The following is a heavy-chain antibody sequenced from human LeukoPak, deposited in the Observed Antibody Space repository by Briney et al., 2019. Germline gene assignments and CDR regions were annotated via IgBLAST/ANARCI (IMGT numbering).Heavy chain of an antibody. Sequence: PGGSLRLSCAASGFTFSSYSMDWVRQAPGKGLEWVSYISSSGSTIYYADSVKGRFTISRDNAKNSLYLQMNSLRDEDTAVYYCARGPKLGYGSGQDFDYWAREPWSASPQ. CDR2: ISSSGSTI. CDR3: ARGPKLGYGSGQDFDY. D-gene: IGHD3-10*01. CDR1: GFTFSSYS. J-gene: IGHJ4*02. V-gene: IGHV3-48*02.